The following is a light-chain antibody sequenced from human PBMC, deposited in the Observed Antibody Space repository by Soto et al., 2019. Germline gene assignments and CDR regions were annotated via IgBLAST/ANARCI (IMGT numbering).Light chain of an antibody. J-gene: IGLJ3*02. CDR2: GVN. Sequence: QSALTQPASVSGSPGQTITISCTGTSSDVGGYNYLSWYQQHPGKAPKVMIYGVNNRPSGVSKRFSGSKSGNTASLTISGLQAEDEADYFCSSYTTSGTPVFGGGTKVTVL. V-gene: IGLV2-14*01. CDR1: SSDVGGYNY. CDR3: SSYTTSGTPV.